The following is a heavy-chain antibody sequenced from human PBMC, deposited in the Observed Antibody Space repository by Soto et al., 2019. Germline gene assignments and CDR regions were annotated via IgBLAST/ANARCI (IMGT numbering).Heavy chain of an antibody. CDR3: ARGLRGVIDY. CDR2: ISNDENIK. Sequence: GSLRLSCVASGFNFGNFGMRWVRQAPGKGLEWLTVISNDENIKQDSVRGRFAIARDNSKNTLYLHLTSLRAEDTAIYYCARGLRGVIDYWGQGTLVTVSS. D-gene: IGHD5-12*01. CDR1: GFNFGNFG. V-gene: IGHV3-33*01. J-gene: IGHJ4*02.